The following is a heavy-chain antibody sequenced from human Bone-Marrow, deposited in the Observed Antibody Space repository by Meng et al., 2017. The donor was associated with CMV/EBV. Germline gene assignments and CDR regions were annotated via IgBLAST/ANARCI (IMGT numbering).Heavy chain of an antibody. CDR1: GGTFSSYA. CDR2: MNPNSGNT. V-gene: IGHV1-8*02. CDR3: ARRGPDYYYAMDV. D-gene: IGHD1-14*01. Sequence: ASVKVSCKASGGTFSSYAINWVRQATGQGLEWMGWMNPNSGNTGYAQKFQGRVTMTRNTSISTAYMELSSLRSEDTAVYSCARRGPDYYYAMDVWGQGTTVTVSS. J-gene: IGHJ6*02.